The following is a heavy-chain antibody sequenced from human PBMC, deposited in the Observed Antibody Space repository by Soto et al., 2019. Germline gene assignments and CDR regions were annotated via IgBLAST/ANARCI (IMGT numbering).Heavy chain of an antibody. CDR3: ARDIIGYSGYATDY. CDR1: GFTFSSYG. D-gene: IGHD5-12*01. V-gene: IGHV3-33*01. Sequence: QVQLVESGGGVVQPGRSLRLSCAASGFTFSSYGMHWVRQAPGKGLEWVALIWYDGSNEYYADSVKGRFTISRDNSKNTLYLQMNSLRAEDTAVYYCARDIIGYSGYATDYWGQGTLVTVSS. CDR2: IWYDGSNE. J-gene: IGHJ4*02.